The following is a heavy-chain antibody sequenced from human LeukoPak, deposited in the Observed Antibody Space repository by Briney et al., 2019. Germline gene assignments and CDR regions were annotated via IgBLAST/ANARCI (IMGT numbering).Heavy chain of an antibody. Sequence: ASVKVSCKASGGTFSSYAISWVRQAPGQGLEWMGGIIPIFGTANYAQKFQGRVTITADESTSTAYMELSSLRSEDTAVYYCAKDMRCNNANCYTYFDYWGQGALVTVSS. CDR3: AKDMRCNNANCYTYFDY. CDR1: GGTFSSYA. D-gene: IGHD2-2*02. J-gene: IGHJ4*02. V-gene: IGHV1-69*13. CDR2: IIPIFGTA.